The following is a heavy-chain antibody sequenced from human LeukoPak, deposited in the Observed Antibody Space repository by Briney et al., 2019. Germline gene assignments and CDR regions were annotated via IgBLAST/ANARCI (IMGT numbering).Heavy chain of an antibody. CDR3: AREVGYSSSYYGRFDP. CDR2: VNPNNGVP. V-gene: IGHV1-2*06. Sequence: ASVKVSCKASGYTFTGYYMHWVRQAPGQGLDWMGRVNPNNGVPNYAQKFQGRVTMTRDTAISTFYMELNRLRSDDTAVYFCAREVGYSSSYYGRFDPWGQGTLVIVSS. CDR1: GYTFTGYY. J-gene: IGHJ5*02. D-gene: IGHD2-2*01.